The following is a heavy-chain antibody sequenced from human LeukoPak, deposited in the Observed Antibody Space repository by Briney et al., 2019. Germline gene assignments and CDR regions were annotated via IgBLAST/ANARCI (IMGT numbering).Heavy chain of an antibody. CDR3: ARDSGNAPDYFDY. J-gene: IGHJ4*02. CDR2: IFYTGTT. Sequence: SETLSLTCTVSGAPINTYYWTWLRQPPGKGLEWLGYIFYTGTTNYNPSLKGRVTISVDTSKNQVSLKVNSVSAADTAVYYCARDSGNAPDYFDYWGQGILVTVSS. CDR1: GAPINTYY. V-gene: IGHV4-59*01.